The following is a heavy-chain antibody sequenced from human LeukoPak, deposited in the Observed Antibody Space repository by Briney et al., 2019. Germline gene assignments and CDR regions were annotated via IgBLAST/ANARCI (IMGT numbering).Heavy chain of an antibody. CDR3: AKGDYYGSGSTFKNGMDV. D-gene: IGHD3-10*01. CDR1: GITLSNYG. V-gene: IGHV3-23*01. Sequence: SGGSLRLSCAVSGITLSNYGMSWVRQAPGKGLEWVAGISDRGSRTNYADSVKGRFTISRDNSKNTLYLQVNSLRAEDTAVYYCAKGDYYGSGSTFKNGMDVWGQGTTVTVSS. J-gene: IGHJ6*02. CDR2: ISDRGSRT.